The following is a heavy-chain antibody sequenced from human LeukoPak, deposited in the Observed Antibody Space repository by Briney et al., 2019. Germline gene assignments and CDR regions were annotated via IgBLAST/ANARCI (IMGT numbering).Heavy chain of an antibody. D-gene: IGHD4-17*01. Sequence: PGGSLRLSCAASGFTVSSNYMSWVRQAPGKGLEWVANIKQDGGEKYYLDSVKGRFTVSRDNAKNSLYLQMNSLRAEDTAVYYCARLGARQILEYWGQGTLVTVSS. V-gene: IGHV3-7*01. CDR2: IKQDGGEK. CDR3: ARLGARQILEY. J-gene: IGHJ4*02. CDR1: GFTVSSNY.